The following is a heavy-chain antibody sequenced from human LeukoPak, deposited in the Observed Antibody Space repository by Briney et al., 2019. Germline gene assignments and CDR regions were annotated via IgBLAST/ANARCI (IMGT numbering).Heavy chain of an antibody. CDR3: ARDRSSSSYYYYGIDV. Sequence: TLSITCTGSGGSISSGCYYWSWIRQPAGKGLEWIGSIYTSGSTNYNSFLKRRITISVYTSKNKFSLKLRSVTAADTAVYYCARDRSSSSYYYYGIDVWGQETTVTVSS. D-gene: IGHD6-6*01. CDR2: IYTSGST. V-gene: IGHV4-61*02. CDR1: GGSISSGCYY. J-gene: IGHJ6*02.